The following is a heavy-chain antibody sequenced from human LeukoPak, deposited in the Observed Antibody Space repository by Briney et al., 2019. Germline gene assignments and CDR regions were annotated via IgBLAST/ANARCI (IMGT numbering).Heavy chain of an antibody. Sequence: ASVKVSCKASGYTFTGYYMHLVRQAPGQGLEWMGWINPNSGGTNYAQKFQGRVTMTRDTSISTAYMELSRLRSDDTAVYYCARLRDGYNAFDYWGQGTLVTVSS. CDR3: ARLRDGYNAFDY. D-gene: IGHD5-24*01. CDR1: GYTFTGYY. CDR2: INPNSGGT. V-gene: IGHV1-2*02. J-gene: IGHJ4*02.